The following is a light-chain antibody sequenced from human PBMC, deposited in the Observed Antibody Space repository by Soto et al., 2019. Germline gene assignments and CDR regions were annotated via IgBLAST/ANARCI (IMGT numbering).Light chain of an antibody. V-gene: IGKV1-39*01. CDR1: QSIRAY. CDR2: AAS. CDR3: QQTYSTPQT. J-gene: IGKJ1*01. Sequence: DIQLTQSPASLSASLGDRATITCRASQSIRAYLAWFQQKPGKAPQVLIYAASSLQEGVPSRFSGSGSGTDFILTISSLQPEDSATYYCQQTYSTPQTFGQGTKVEIK.